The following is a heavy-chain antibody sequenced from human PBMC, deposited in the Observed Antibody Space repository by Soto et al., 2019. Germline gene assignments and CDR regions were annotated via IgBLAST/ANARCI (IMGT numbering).Heavy chain of an antibody. CDR3: AKDPKGAAAGPILS. D-gene: IGHD6-13*01. CDR1: GFTFSRYG. Sequence: AGSLRLSCAASGFTFSRYGMHWVRQAPGKGLEWVAVISYDGSNKYYADSVKGRFTISRDNSKNTLYLQMNSLRAEDTAVYYCAKDPKGAAAGPILSWDQGILVTVSS. V-gene: IGHV3-30*18. CDR2: ISYDGSNK. J-gene: IGHJ4*02.